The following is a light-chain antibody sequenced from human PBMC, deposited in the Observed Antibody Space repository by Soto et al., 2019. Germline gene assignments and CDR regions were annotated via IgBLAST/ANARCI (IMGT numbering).Light chain of an antibody. V-gene: IGKV1-39*01. CDR1: QSISSY. CDR2: AAS. Sequence: DIAMTQSPSSLSASVADKVTITCRASQSISSYLNWYQQKPGNAPNLLIYAASTLQSGVPSRFSAFGSETDFTLTISNLQAEDFATYYCQQSYTTPRTFGQGTKVEVK. CDR3: QQSYTTPRT. J-gene: IGKJ1*01.